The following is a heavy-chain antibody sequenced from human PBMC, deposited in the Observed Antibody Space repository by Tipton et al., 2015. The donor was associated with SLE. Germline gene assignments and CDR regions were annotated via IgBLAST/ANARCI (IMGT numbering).Heavy chain of an antibody. CDR3: ARGWGEQDWYFDL. CDR2: IYYSGST. CDR1: GGSISSYY. V-gene: IGHV4-59*12. Sequence: TLSLTCTVSGGSISSYYWSWIRQPPGKGLEWIGYIYYSGSTNYNPSLKSRVTISVDTSKNQFSLKLSSVTAADTAVYYCARGWGEQDWYFDLWGRGTLVTVSS. D-gene: IGHD7-27*01. J-gene: IGHJ2*01.